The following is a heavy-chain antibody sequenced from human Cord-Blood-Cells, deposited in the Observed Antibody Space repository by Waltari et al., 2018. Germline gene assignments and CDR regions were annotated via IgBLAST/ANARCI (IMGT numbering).Heavy chain of an antibody. CDR3: ARLEYQLLNWYFDL. D-gene: IGHD2-2*01. J-gene: IGHJ2*01. CDR2: LYHSGST. V-gene: IGHV4-30-2*01. Sequence: QLQLQESGSGLVKPSQTLSLTCAVSGGSISSGRYSWSWNRQPPGKGLEWIGYLYHSGSTYYNPSLKSRVTISVDRSKNQFSLKLSSVTAADTAVYYCARLEYQLLNWYFDLWGRGTLVTVSS. CDR1: GGSISSGRYS.